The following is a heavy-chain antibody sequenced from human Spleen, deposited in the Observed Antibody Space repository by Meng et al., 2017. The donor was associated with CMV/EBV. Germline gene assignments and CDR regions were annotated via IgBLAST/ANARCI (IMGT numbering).Heavy chain of an antibody. Sequence: GALKISCAASGFTVSSNYMSWVRQAPGKGLEWVSVIYSGGSTYYADSVKGRFTISRDNSKNTLFLQMNSVRAEDTAVYYCAKDSSSSYFHYYYGMDVWGQGTTVTVSS. D-gene: IGHD6-13*01. J-gene: IGHJ6*02. CDR2: IYSGGST. CDR3: AKDSSSSYFHYYYGMDV. V-gene: IGHV3-66*01. CDR1: GFTVSSNY.